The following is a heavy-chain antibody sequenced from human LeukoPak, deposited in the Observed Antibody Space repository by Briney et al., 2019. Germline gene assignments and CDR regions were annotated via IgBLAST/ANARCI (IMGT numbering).Heavy chain of an antibody. J-gene: IGHJ4*02. CDR3: ARDHCSGGSCYVDFDY. D-gene: IGHD2-15*01. Sequence: ASVKVSCKASRYTFTGYYMHWVRQAPGQGLEWMGWINPNSGGTNYAQKFQGRVTMTRDTSISTAYMELSRLRSDDTAVYYCARDHCSGGSCYVDFDYWGQGTLVTVSS. CDR1: RYTFTGYY. CDR2: INPNSGGT. V-gene: IGHV1-2*02.